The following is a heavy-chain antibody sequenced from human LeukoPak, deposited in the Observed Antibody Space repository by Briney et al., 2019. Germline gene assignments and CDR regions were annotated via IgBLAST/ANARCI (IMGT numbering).Heavy chain of an antibody. Sequence: ASVKVSCKASGYTFTSYYMHWVRQAPGQGLEWMGWINPNSGGTNYAQKFQGRVTMTRDTSISTAYMELSRLRSDDTAVYYCARDLAVDVAFDYWGQGTLVTVSS. J-gene: IGHJ4*02. CDR2: INPNSGGT. CDR3: ARDLAVDVAFDY. D-gene: IGHD6-19*01. V-gene: IGHV1-2*02. CDR1: GYTFTSYY.